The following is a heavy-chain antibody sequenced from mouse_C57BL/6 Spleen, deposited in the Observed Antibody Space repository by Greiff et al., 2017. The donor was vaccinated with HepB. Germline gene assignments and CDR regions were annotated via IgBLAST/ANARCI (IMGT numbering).Heavy chain of an antibody. Sequence: EVQLQQSGAELVRPGASVKLSCTASGFNIKDYYIHWVKQRPEQGLEWIGRIDPEDGDTEYAPKFQGKATMTADTSSNTAYLQLSSLTSEDTSVYYCTTGYYGSIDYWGQGTTLTVSS. CDR3: TTGYYGSIDY. V-gene: IGHV14-1*01. CDR1: GFNIKDYY. D-gene: IGHD1-1*01. CDR2: IDPEDGDT. J-gene: IGHJ2*01.